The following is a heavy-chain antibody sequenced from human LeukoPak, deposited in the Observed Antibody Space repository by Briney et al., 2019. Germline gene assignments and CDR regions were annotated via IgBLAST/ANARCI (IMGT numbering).Heavy chain of an antibody. CDR3: ARKVGYSSGYDY. V-gene: IGHV1-2*02. CDR1: GYTFTGYY. J-gene: IGHJ4*02. Sequence: GASVKVSCKASGYTFTGYYMHWVRQAPGQGLEWMGWINGYSGDTKYAQKFKGRVTMTRDTSITTAYMELSRLRSDDTAVYYCARKVGYSSGYDYWGQGALVTVSS. CDR2: INGYSGDT. D-gene: IGHD6-19*01.